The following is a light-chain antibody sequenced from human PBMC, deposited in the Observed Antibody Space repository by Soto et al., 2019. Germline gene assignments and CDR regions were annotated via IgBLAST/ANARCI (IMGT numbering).Light chain of an antibody. J-gene: IGKJ1*01. V-gene: IGKV1-39*01. Sequence: DILMTQFPSSLTASVGDRVTITCRASQSISSYLNWYQQKPGKAPKLLIYAASSLQSGVPSRFSGSGSGTDFTLTISSLQPEDFVTYYCQQSYSTPRTFGQGTKVDIK. CDR1: QSISSY. CDR2: AAS. CDR3: QQSYSTPRT.